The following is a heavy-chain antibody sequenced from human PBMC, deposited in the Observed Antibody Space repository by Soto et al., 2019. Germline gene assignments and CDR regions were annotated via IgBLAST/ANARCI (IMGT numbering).Heavy chain of an antibody. CDR1: GFTFSSYA. V-gene: IGHV3-30-3*01. D-gene: IGHD2-2*01. J-gene: IGHJ6*02. CDR2: ISYDGSNK. Sequence: GGSLRLSCAASGFTFSSYAMHWVRQAPGKGLEWVAVISYDGSNKYYADSVKGRFTISRDNSKNTLYLQMNSLRAEDTAVYYCARGEIPPDIVVVPAAESAKDYYYYGMDVWGQGTTVTVSS. CDR3: ARGEIPPDIVVVPAAESAKDYYYYGMDV.